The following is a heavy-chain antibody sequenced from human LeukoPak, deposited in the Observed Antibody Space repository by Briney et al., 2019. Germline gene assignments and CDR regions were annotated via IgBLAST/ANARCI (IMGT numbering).Heavy chain of an antibody. CDR1: GGSISSGGYY. V-gene: IGHV4-31*03. D-gene: IGHD3-22*01. CDR2: TYYSGST. Sequence: SQTLSLTCTVSGGSISSGGYYWSWIRQHPGKGLEWIGYTYYSGSTYYNPSLKSRVTISVDTSKNQFSLKLSSVTAADTAVYYCAGGYDSSGYFDYWGQGTLVTVSS. CDR3: AGGYDSSGYFDY. J-gene: IGHJ4*02.